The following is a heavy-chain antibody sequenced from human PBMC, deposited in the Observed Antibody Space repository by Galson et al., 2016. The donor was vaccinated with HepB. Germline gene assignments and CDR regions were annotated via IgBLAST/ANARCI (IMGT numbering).Heavy chain of an antibody. D-gene: IGHD6-13*01. CDR2: MSDSDDI. CDR3: AKDKRGHSSAWYWYFDY. V-gene: IGHV3-23*01. J-gene: IGHJ4*02. CDR1: GFTFSSYA. Sequence: SLRLSCAASGFTFSSYAMAWVRQAPGKGLEWVPGMSDSDDIYVSPTVKGRFTNSRDNSKNTVFLQLTSLRAEDTAVYYCAKDKRGHSSAWYWYFDYWGPGTLVSVSS.